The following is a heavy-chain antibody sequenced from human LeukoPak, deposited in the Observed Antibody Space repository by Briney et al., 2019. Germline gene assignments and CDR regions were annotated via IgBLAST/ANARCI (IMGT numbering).Heavy chain of an antibody. Sequence: GESLKISCKGSGYSFTSYWIGWVRQMPGKGLEWMGIIYPCDSDTRYSPSFQGQVTVSADKSISTAYLQWSSLKASDTAMYYCARPARASSGYWTYWGQGTLVTVSS. J-gene: IGHJ4*02. CDR3: ARPARASSGYWTY. D-gene: IGHD3-22*01. CDR1: GYSFTSYW. V-gene: IGHV5-51*01. CDR2: IYPCDSDT.